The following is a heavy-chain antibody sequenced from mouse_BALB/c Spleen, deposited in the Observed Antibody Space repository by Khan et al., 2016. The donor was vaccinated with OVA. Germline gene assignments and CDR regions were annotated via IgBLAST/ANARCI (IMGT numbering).Heavy chain of an antibody. CDR2: ISSSGST. V-gene: IGHV3-2*02. CDR1: GYSITSDYA. CDR3: ARDGSRYNYAMDY. Sequence: EVELVESGPGLVKPSQSLSLTCTVTGYSITSDYAWNWIRQFPGNKLEWMGYISSSGSTNYNPALKSRISITRDTSKNQFFLQLNSVTTEDTATXYCARDGSRYNYAMDYWGQGTSGTVSS. D-gene: IGHD2-3*01. J-gene: IGHJ4*01.